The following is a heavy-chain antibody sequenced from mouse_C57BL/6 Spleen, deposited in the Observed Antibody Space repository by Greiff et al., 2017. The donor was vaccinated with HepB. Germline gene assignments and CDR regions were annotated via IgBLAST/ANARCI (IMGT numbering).Heavy chain of an antibody. CDR1: GFTFSDYY. J-gene: IGHJ2*01. Sequence: EVQLVESEGGLVQPGSSMKLSCTASGFTFSDYYMAWVRQVPEKGLEWVANINYDGSSTYYLDSLKSRFIISRDNAKNILYLQMSSLKSEDTATYYCARALYYSNYFDYWGQGTTLTVSS. CDR3: ARALYYSNYFDY. D-gene: IGHD2-5*01. V-gene: IGHV5-16*01. CDR2: INYDGSST.